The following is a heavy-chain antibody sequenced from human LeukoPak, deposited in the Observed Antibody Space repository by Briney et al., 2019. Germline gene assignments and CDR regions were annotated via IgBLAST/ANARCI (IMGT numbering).Heavy chain of an antibody. Sequence: SETLSLTCAVYGGSFSGYYWSWIRQPPGKGLEWIGEITRSGGTNYNPSLKSRVTILVDMSKNQVSLKLSSVTAADTAVYYCARHRHDSSGYYGAKYYYMDVWGNGTTVTVSS. CDR1: GGSFSGYY. J-gene: IGHJ6*03. CDR3: ARHRHDSSGYYGAKYYYMDV. V-gene: IGHV4-34*01. CDR2: ITRSGGT. D-gene: IGHD3-22*01.